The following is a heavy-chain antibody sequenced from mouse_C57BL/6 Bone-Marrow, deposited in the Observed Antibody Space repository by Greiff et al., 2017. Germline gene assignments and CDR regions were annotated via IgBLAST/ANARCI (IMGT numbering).Heavy chain of an antibody. CDR1: GYTFTSYW. J-gene: IGHJ4*01. D-gene: IGHD2-2*01. Sequence: VKLQQPGAELVKPGASVKMSCKASGYTFTSYWITWVKQRPGQGLEWIGDIYPGSGSTNYNEKFKSKATLTVDTSSSTAYMQLSSLTSEDSAVYYCARSPLWLRRGGYYYAMDYWGQGTSVTVSS. V-gene: IGHV1-55*01. CDR2: IYPGSGST. CDR3: ARSPLWLRRGGYYYAMDY.